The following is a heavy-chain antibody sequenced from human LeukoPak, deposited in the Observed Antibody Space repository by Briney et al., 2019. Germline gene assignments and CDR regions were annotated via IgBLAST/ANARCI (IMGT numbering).Heavy chain of an antibody. CDR1: GGSVSSSGYY. Sequence: PSETMSLTCTVSGGSVSSSGYYWGWIRQPPGKGLEWIGSIYYSGSTYYNPSLKSRVSISVDTSKNQFSLNLTSVTAADTAVYFCARPGIAATGAFACWGQGTLVTVSS. V-gene: IGHV4-39*01. CDR3: ARPGIAATGAFAC. CDR2: IYYSGST. J-gene: IGHJ4*02. D-gene: IGHD6-13*01.